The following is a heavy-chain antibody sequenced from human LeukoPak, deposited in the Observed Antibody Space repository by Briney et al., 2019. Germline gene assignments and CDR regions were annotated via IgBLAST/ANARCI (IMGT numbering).Heavy chain of an antibody. D-gene: IGHD3-3*01. V-gene: IGHV3-23*01. J-gene: IGHJ4*02. CDR3: AAHYDFWEALFDY. CDR1: GFTFSSYA. CDR2: ISGSGGST. Sequence: SGGSLRLSCAASGFTFSSYAMSWVRQAPGKGLEWVSAISGSGGSTYYADSVKGRFTISRDNSKNTLYLQMNSLRAEDTAVYYCAAHYDFWEALFDYWGQGTLVTVSS.